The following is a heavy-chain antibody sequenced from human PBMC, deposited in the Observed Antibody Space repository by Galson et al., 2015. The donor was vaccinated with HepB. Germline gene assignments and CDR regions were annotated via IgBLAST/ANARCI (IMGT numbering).Heavy chain of an antibody. CDR1: EFTFRNYA. CDR2: IWYDGSTK. V-gene: IGHV3-33*01. D-gene: IGHD3-22*01. J-gene: IGHJ4*02. Sequence: SLRLPCAASEFTFRNYAMHWVRQAPGKGLEWVAVIWYDGSTKYYADSVKGRFTMSIDNSKSTLYLHMNSLRAEDTAVYYCARDQAHYYDTSGYLDYWGQGTLVTVSS. CDR3: ARDQAHYYDTSGYLDY.